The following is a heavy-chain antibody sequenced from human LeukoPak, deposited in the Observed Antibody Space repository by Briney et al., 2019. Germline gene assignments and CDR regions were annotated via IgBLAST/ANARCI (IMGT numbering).Heavy chain of an antibody. D-gene: IGHD6-19*01. V-gene: IGHV3-48*03. CDR3: ARGISGWYDEYFQH. Sequence: GGSLRLSCAASGFTFSSYEMNWVRQAPGKGLEWVSYISSSGSTMYYADSVKGRFTISRDNSKNTLYLQMGSLRAEDMAVYYCARGISGWYDEYFQHWGQGTLVTVSS. CDR2: ISSSGSTM. CDR1: GFTFSSYE. J-gene: IGHJ1*01.